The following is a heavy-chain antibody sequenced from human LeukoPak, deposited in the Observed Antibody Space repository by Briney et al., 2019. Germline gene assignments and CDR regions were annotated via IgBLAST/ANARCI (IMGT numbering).Heavy chain of an antibody. CDR3: ARDSGLYGSGSYPDY. Sequence: GGSLRLSCAASGFTFSSYSMNWGRQAPGKGLEWVSTISSSSSYIYYADSVTGRFTISRDNAKNSLYLQMNCLRAEDTAVYYCARDSGLYGSGSYPDYWGQGTLVTVSS. CDR2: ISSSSSYI. V-gene: IGHV3-21*04. CDR1: GFTFSSYS. D-gene: IGHD3-10*01. J-gene: IGHJ4*02.